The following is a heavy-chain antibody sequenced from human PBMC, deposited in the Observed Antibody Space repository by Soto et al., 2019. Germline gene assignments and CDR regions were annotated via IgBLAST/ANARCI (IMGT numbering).Heavy chain of an antibody. CDR1: GFTFSSYA. CDR3: ATDSGYDLEGRDY. CDR2: ISGSGGST. V-gene: IGHV3-23*01. Sequence: EVQLLESGGGLVQPGGSLRLSCAASGFTFSSYAMSWVRQAPGKGLEWVSAISGSGGSTYYADSVKGRFTISRDNSKNTLYLQMNSLRAEDTAVYYCATDSGYDLEGRDYWGQGTLVTVSS. J-gene: IGHJ4*02. D-gene: IGHD5-12*01.